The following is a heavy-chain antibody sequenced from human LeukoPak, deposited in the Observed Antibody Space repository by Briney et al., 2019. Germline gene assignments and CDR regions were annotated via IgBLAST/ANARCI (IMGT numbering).Heavy chain of an antibody. Sequence: ASVKVSCKASGYTFTGYYMHWVRQAPGQGLEWMGWINPNSGGTNYAQKFQGWATMTRDTSISTAYMELSRLRSDDTAVYYCARAVTTVTTFWSRNYYGMDVWGQGTTVTVSS. CDR1: GYTFTGYY. CDR2: INPNSGGT. D-gene: IGHD4-17*01. CDR3: ARAVTTVTTFWSRNYYGMDV. J-gene: IGHJ6*02. V-gene: IGHV1-2*04.